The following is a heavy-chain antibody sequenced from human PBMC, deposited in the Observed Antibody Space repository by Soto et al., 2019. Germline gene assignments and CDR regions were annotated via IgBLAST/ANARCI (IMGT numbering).Heavy chain of an antibody. D-gene: IGHD2-2*01. CDR3: ARGGDIVVVYGMDV. CDR2: INHSGST. J-gene: IGHJ6*02. Sequence: TSETLSLTCAVYGGSFSGYYWSWIRQPPGKGLEWIGEINHSGSTNYNPSLKSRVTISVDTSKNQFSLKLSSVTAADTAVYYCARGGDIVVVYGMDVWGQGTTVTVSS. CDR1: GGSFSGYY. V-gene: IGHV4-34*01.